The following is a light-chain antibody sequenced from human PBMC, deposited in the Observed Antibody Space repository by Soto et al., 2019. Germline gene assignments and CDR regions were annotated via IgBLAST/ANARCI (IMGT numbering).Light chain of an antibody. V-gene: IGLV2-14*01. CDR3: SSYTSSSTPWV. CDR2: DVS. J-gene: IGLJ1*01. CDR1: SSDVGGYNY. Sequence: SVLTQPASLSGSPGQSITIFCTGTSSDVGGYNYVSWYQQHPGKAPKLMIYDVSNRPSGVSNRFSGSKSGNTASLTISGLQAEDEADYYCSSYTSSSTPWVFGTGTKVTVL.